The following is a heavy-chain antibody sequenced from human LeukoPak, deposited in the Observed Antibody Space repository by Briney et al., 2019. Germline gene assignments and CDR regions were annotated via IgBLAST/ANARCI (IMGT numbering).Heavy chain of an antibody. Sequence: SQTLSLTCTVSGGSISSGGYYWSWIRQPPGKGLEWIGFIYSSGSTYYNPSLKSRVTISVDGSKNQFSLKLSSVTAADTAVYYCARVVGTTVGLDYWGQGTLVTVSS. CDR2: IYSSGST. V-gene: IGHV4-61*08. CDR1: GGSISSGGYY. D-gene: IGHD4-11*01. CDR3: ARVVGTTVGLDY. J-gene: IGHJ4*02.